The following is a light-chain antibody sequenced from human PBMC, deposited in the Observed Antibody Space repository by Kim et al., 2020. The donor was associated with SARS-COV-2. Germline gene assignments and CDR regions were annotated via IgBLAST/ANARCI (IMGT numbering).Light chain of an antibody. Sequence: APGKTARLTRGRNYIGGKSVHWYQQKTGLTPGLVIYYFIDWPPGTPDRFSGSYSGNRATLTINRVEAGDEADYYCQVWDNTGDLAVFGGGTHLSDL. CDR2: YFI. CDR3: QVWDNTGDLAV. CDR1: YIGGKS. J-gene: IGLJ7*01. V-gene: IGLV3-21*04.